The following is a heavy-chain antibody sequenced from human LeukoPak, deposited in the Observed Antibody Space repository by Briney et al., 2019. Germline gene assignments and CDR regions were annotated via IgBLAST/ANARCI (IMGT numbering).Heavy chain of an antibody. Sequence: ASVKVSCKASGYTFTGYYMHWVRQAPGQGLEWMGWINPNSGGTNYAQKFQGRVTMTRDTSISTAYMELSRLRSDDTAVYYCARVEWLGVDNYFDYWGQGTLVTVSS. CDR3: ARVEWLGVDNYFDY. CDR1: GYTFTGYY. CDR2: INPNSGGT. V-gene: IGHV1-2*02. J-gene: IGHJ4*02. D-gene: IGHD3-3*01.